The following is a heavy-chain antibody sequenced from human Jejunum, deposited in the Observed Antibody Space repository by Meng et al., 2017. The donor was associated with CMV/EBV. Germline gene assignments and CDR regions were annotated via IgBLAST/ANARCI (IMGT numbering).Heavy chain of an antibody. V-gene: IGHV3-74*01. CDR2: INSDGSST. CDR1: W. D-gene: IGHD2-2*01. J-gene: IGHJ6*02. Sequence: WLHCVRQAPGKGLVWVSRINSDGSSTSYADSVKGRFTISRDNAKNSLYLQMNSLRAEDTAVYYCARLLEAYCSSTSCSGYYGMDVWGQGTTVTVSS. CDR3: ARLLEAYCSSTSCSGYYGMDV.